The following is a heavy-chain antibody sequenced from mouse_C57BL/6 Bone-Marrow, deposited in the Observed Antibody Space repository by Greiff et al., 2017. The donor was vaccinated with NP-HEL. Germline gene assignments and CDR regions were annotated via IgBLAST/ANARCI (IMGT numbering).Heavy chain of an antibody. CDR3: ARSPYAMDY. Sequence: QVQLQQPGAELVRPGTSVKLSCKASGYTFTSYWMHWVKQRPGQGLEWIGVIDPSDSYTNYNQKFKGKATLTVDTSSSTAYMQLSSLTSEDSAVYYCARSPYAMDYGGQGTSVTVSA. CDR2: IDPSDSYT. J-gene: IGHJ4*01. CDR1: GYTFTSYW. V-gene: IGHV1-59*01.